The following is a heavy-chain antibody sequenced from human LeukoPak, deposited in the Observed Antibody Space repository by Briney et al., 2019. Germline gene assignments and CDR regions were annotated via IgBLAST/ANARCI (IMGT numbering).Heavy chain of an antibody. D-gene: IGHD4-11*01. V-gene: IGHV4-61*01. CDR3: ARDGPYSNYVFDY. J-gene: IGHJ4*02. CDR2: IYYSGST. Sequence: SETLSLTCTVSGGSISSSSYYWSWIRQPPGKGLEWIGYIYYSGSTNYNPSLKSRVTISVDTSKNQFSLKLSSVTAADTAVYYCARDGPYSNYVFDYWGQGTLVTVSS. CDR1: GGSISSSSYY.